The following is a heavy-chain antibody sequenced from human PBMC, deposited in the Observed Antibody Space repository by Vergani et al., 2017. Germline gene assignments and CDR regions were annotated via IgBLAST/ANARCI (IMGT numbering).Heavy chain of an antibody. CDR3: ASQDFSSGWSFGAFDI. CDR2: IYYSGST. Sequence: QVQLQQWGPGLVKPSETLSLTCTVSGGSISSSSYYWGWIRQPPGKGREWIGSIYYSGSTYYNPSLKSRVTISVDTSKNQFSLKLSSVTAADTAVYYCASQDFSSGWSFGAFDIWGQGTMVTVSS. V-gene: IGHV4-39*01. D-gene: IGHD6-19*01. CDR1: GGSISSSSYY. J-gene: IGHJ3*02.